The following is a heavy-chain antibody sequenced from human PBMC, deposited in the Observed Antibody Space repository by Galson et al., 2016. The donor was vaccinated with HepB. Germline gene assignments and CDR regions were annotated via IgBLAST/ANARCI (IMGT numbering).Heavy chain of an antibody. CDR3: ATLPPSPYVYFDY. J-gene: IGHJ4*02. D-gene: IGHD3-16*01. Sequence: SVKVSCKVSRYTLTELSMHWVRQAAGKGLEWMGGFDPGDGETVYAQKFKGRITMTEDTSTDTAYMELSSLRSEDTAVYYCATLPPSPYVYFDYWGQGTLVTVSS. CDR1: RYTLTELS. CDR2: FDPGDGET. V-gene: IGHV1-24*01.